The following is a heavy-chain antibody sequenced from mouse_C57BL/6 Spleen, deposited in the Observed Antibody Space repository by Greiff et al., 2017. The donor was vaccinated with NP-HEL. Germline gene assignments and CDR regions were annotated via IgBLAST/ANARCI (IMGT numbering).Heavy chain of an antibody. D-gene: IGHD1-1*01. CDR3: ARSGGSSYVDFDV. V-gene: IGHV1-54*01. CDR1: GYAFTNYL. CDR2: INPGSGGT. J-gene: IGHJ1*03. Sequence: QVQLQQSGAELVRPGTSVKVSCKASGYAFTNYLIEWVKQRPGQGLEWIGVINPGSGGTNYNEKFKGKATLTADKSSSTAYMQLSSLTSEDSAVYFCARSGGSSYVDFDVWGTGTTVTVSS.